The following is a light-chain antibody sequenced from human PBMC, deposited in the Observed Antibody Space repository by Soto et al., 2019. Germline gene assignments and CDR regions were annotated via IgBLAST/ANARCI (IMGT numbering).Light chain of an antibody. CDR2: SNN. Sequence: QSVLTQPPSASGTPGQRVTISCSGSSSNVGSNTVNWYQQLPGTAPKLLIYSNNQRPSGVPDRFSGSKSGTSASLAISGLQSGDEADYYCAAWDHSLNAYLFATGTKVTVL. J-gene: IGLJ1*01. CDR1: SSNVGSNT. V-gene: IGLV1-44*01. CDR3: AAWDHSLNAYL.